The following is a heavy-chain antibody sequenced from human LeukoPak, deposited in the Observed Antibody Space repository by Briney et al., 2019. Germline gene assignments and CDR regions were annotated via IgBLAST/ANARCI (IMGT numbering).Heavy chain of an antibody. J-gene: IGHJ4*02. D-gene: IGHD1-1*01. CDR1: GFIFSTYA. CDR2: INPSGSTI. V-gene: IGHV3-21*01. Sequence: GGSLRLSCADSGFIFSTYAMSWVRQAPGRGLEWVSSINPSGSTIFYADSVKGRFTSRDNAKNSLYLQMNSLRAEDTALYFCASGIRERGFDYWGQGTLVTVSS. CDR3: ASGIRERGFDY.